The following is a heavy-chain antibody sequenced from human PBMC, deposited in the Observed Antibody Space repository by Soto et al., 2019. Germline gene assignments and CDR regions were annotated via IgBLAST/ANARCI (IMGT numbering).Heavy chain of an antibody. CDR1: GFTVKNYD. CDR2: SSESDGST. V-gene: IGHV3-23*01. CDR3: GKRGTGGGSTPFDS. D-gene: IGHD2-15*01. Sequence: PGGSLRLSCEASGFTVKNYDMTWVRQAPGKGLEWVSGSSESDGSTYYADSVKGRFNISRNNYKNTLYLQMSNLGAEDTALYYFGKRGTGGGSTPFDSWGQGTLVTVSS. J-gene: IGHJ4*02.